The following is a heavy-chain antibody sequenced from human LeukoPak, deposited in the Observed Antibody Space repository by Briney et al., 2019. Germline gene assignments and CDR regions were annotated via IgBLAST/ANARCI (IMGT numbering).Heavy chain of an antibody. Sequence: ASVKVSCKASGYTFTSYDINWVRQATGQGLEWMGWMNPNSGNTGYAQKFQGRVTITRNTSISRAYMELSSLRSEDTAVYYCARGIIASYYYYYMDVWGKGTTVTVSS. D-gene: IGHD6-13*01. CDR2: MNPNSGNT. J-gene: IGHJ6*03. CDR3: ARGIIASYYYYYMDV. V-gene: IGHV1-8*03. CDR1: GYTFTSYD.